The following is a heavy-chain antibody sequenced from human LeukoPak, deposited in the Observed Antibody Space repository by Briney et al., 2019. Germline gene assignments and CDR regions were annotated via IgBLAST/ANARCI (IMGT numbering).Heavy chain of an antibody. CDR1: GYTFTGYY. V-gene: IGHV1-2*02. D-gene: IGHD1-26*01. CDR2: INPNSGGT. CDR3: ARDRVSRGSGSYFHTDY. Sequence: GASVKVSCKASGYTFTGYYMHWVRQAPGQGLEWMGWINPNSGGTNYAQKFQGRVTMTRDTSISTAYMELSRLRSDDTAVYYCARDRVSRGSGSYFHTDYWGQGTLVTVSS. J-gene: IGHJ4*02.